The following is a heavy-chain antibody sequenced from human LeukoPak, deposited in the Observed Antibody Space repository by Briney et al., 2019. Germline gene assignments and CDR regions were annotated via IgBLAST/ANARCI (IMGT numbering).Heavy chain of an antibody. Sequence: GGSLRLSCAASGFTFSSYSMNWVRQAPGKGLEWVSYISSSSSTIYYADSVKGRFTISRDNAKNSLYLQMNSLRAEDTAVYYCARATGYCSSTSCSLYYFDYWGQGTLVTVSS. CDR2: ISSSSSTI. D-gene: IGHD2-2*01. CDR1: GFTFSSYS. V-gene: IGHV3-48*01. J-gene: IGHJ4*02. CDR3: ARATGYCSSTSCSLYYFDY.